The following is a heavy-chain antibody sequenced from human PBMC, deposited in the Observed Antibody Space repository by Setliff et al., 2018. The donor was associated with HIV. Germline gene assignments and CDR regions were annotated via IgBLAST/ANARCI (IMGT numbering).Heavy chain of an antibody. Sequence: PSETLSLTCTVSGDSFNGSHYLWGWIRQPPGKGLEWVGNVYYNWATYYNPSLKNRVTISVDTSKNQFPLRLTSVTAADTAGYYCAREPDYWGQGILVTVSS. CDR3: AREPDY. CDR1: GDSFNGSHYL. J-gene: IGHJ4*02. V-gene: IGHV4-39*06. CDR2: VYYNWAT.